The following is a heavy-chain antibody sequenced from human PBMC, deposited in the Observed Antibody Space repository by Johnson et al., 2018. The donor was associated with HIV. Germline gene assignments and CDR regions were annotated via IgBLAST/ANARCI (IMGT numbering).Heavy chain of an antibody. D-gene: IGHD1-1*01. Sequence: QVQLVESGGGVVQPGRSLRLSFAASGFTFSDYYMSWIRQAPGKGLEWVSYLSGSGGTIYSAASVQGRFPISRYNARNSLYLKMSSLRVEDTAVYYCARERTATRGDAFDIWGQGTMVTVSS. CDR2: LSGSGGTI. V-gene: IGHV3-11*04. CDR1: GFTFSDYY. CDR3: ARERTATRGDAFDI. J-gene: IGHJ3*02.